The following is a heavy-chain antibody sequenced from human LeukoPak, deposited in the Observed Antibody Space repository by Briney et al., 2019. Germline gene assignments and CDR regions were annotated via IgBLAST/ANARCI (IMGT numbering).Heavy chain of an antibody. V-gene: IGHV3-20*04. CDR1: GFTFSDYY. CDR2: INWNGGST. Sequence: AGGSLRLSCAASGFTFSDYYMSWVRQAPGKGLEWVSGINWNGGSTGYADSVKGRFTISRDNAKNSLYLQMNSLRAEDTALYYCARDRGSGSSGAFDIWGQGTMVTVSS. J-gene: IGHJ3*02. CDR3: ARDRGSGSSGAFDI. D-gene: IGHD3-10*01.